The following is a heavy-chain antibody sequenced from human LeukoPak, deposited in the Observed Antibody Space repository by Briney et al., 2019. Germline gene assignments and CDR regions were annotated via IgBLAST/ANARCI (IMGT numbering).Heavy chain of an antibody. J-gene: IGHJ4*02. D-gene: IGHD3-22*01. Sequence: ASVKVSCKASGYTFTSNAMHWVRQAPGQRLEWMGWINAGNGNTKYSQKFQGRVTITRDTSASTAYMELSSLRSEDTAVYYCARDTVYYYDSSGDYWGQGTLVTVSS. V-gene: IGHV1-3*01. CDR3: ARDTVYYYDSSGDY. CDR2: INAGNGNT. CDR1: GYTFTSNA.